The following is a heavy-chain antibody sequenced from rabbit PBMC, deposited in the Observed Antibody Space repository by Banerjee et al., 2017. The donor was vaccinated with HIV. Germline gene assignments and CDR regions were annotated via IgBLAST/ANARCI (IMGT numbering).Heavy chain of an antibody. Sequence: LQESGGDLVKPEGSLTLTCTASGFSFSNRYVMCWVRQAPGKGLEWIACINTSSGNIVYASWAKGRFTISKTSSTTVTLQMTSLTAADTATYFCARNLGDWRNLWGPGTLVTVS. D-gene: IGHD5-1*01. CDR3: ARNLGDWRNL. CDR2: INTSSGNI. CDR1: GFSFSNRYV. V-gene: IGHV1S45*01. J-gene: IGHJ4*01.